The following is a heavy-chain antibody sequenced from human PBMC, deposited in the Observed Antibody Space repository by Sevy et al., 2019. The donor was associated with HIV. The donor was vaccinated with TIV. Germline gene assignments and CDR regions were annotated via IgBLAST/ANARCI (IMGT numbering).Heavy chain of an antibody. D-gene: IGHD2-2*01. CDR3: AKRGYCSSTSCRAQHQNFDY. CDR1: GFTFSSYG. V-gene: IGHV3-30*02. CDR2: IRYDGSNK. J-gene: IGHJ4*02. Sequence: GGSLRLSCAASGFTFSSYGMHWVRQAPGKGLEWVAFIRYDGSNKYYADSVKGRFTISRDNSKNTLYLQMNSLRAEDTAVYYCAKRGYCSSTSCRAQHQNFDYWGQGTLVTVSS.